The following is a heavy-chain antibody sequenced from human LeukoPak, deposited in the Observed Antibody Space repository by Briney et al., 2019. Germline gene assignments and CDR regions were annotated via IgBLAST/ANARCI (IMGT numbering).Heavy chain of an antibody. CDR2: IYTSGST. Sequence: SETLSLTCTVSGGSISSGSYYWSWIRQPAGKGLEWTGRIYTSGSTNYNPSLKSRVTISVDTSKNQFSLKLSSVTAADTAVYYCAKAEGYDFWSGYLFDYWGQGTLVTVSS. D-gene: IGHD3-3*01. CDR1: GGSISSGSYY. J-gene: IGHJ4*02. CDR3: AKAEGYDFWSGYLFDY. V-gene: IGHV4-61*02.